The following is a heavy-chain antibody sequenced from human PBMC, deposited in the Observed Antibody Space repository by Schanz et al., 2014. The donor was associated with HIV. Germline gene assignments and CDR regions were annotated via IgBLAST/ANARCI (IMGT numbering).Heavy chain of an antibody. CDR1: GFTFSSYA. V-gene: IGHV3-23*01. J-gene: IGHJ1*01. Sequence: EVQLLESGGGLLHPGGSLRLSCAASGFTFSSYAMSWVRLAPGKGLEWVSTVGYGGDNTYYADSVEGRFTISRDNSKNTVYLQMNSLRAEDTALYYCAKRGPYTGRYEYFQQWGQGTLVTVSS. D-gene: IGHD1-26*01. CDR3: AKRGPYTGRYEYFQQ. CDR2: VGYGGDNT.